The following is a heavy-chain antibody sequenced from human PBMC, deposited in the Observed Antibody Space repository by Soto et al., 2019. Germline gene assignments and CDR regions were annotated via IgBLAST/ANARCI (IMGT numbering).Heavy chain of an antibody. V-gene: IGHV1-3*05. CDR2: INAGNGNT. CDR1: GYTFTSYA. J-gene: IGHJ5*02. D-gene: IGHD6-13*01. CDR3: ARDPGKVAAAWFDP. Sequence: QVQLVQSGAEEKKPGASVKVSCKASGYTFTSYAMHWVRQAPGQRLEWMGWINAGNGNTKYSQKFQGRVTITRDTSASTAYMELSSLRSEDTAVYYCARDPGKVAAAWFDPWGQGTLVTVSS.